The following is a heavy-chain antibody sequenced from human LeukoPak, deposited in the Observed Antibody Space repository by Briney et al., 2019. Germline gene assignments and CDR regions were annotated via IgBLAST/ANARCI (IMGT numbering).Heavy chain of an antibody. CDR1: GXSISGKY. J-gene: IGHJ5*01. CDR3: ARLDILVPRAVEWFDP. V-gene: IGHV4-4*07. CDR2: IYSSGTT. Sequence: SETLSLTCIVSGXSISGKYWSWIRRPAGKGLEWLGRIYSSGTTDYSPSLMSRVTMSLDTSKNHISLRLRSVTAADTAVYYCARLDILVPRAVEWFDPWGQGTVVTVSS. D-gene: IGHD2-2*01.